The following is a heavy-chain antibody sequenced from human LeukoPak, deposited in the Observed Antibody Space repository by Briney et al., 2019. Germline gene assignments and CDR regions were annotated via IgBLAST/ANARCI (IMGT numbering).Heavy chain of an antibody. CDR2: ISWNSGSI. J-gene: IGHJ4*02. Sequence: GGSLRLSCAASGFTFDDYAMHWVRQAPGKGLEWVSGISWNSGSIGYADSVKGRFTISRDNAKNSLYLQMNSLRAEDTALYYCAKVKQWLVPFDYWGQGTLVTVSS. CDR3: AKVKQWLVPFDY. D-gene: IGHD6-19*01. CDR1: GFTFDDYA. V-gene: IGHV3-9*01.